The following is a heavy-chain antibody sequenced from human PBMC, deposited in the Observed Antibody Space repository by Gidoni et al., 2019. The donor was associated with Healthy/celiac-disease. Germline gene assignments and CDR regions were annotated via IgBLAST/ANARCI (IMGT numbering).Heavy chain of an antibody. CDR1: VGSITSYY. V-gene: IGHV4-59*01. D-gene: IGHD3-22*01. Sequence: QVQLQESGPGLVKPSETLSLTCTVSVGSITSYYWSWIRQPPGKGLEWIGYIYYSGSTNYNPALKSRVTISVDTSKNQFSLKLSSVTAADTAVYYCARAPADSSGYYIAFDIWGQGTMVTVSS. J-gene: IGHJ3*02. CDR2: IYYSGST. CDR3: ARAPADSSGYYIAFDI.